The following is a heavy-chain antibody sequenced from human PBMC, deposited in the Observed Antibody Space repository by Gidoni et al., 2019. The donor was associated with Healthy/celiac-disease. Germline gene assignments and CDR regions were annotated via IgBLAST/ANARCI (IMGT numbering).Heavy chain of an antibody. CDR1: GYTFPSYY. J-gene: IGHJ4*02. CDR2: INPSGGST. V-gene: IGHV1-46*03. CDR3: ARDGAYYYDSSGYYVY. D-gene: IGHD3-22*01. Sequence: QVQLVQSGAEVMKPGASAKVSCTSSGYTFPSYYMHWVRQAPGQGLEWMGIINPSGGSTSYAQKFQGRVTMTRDTSTSTVYMELSSLRSEDTAVYYCARDGAYYYDSSGYYVYWGQGTLVTVSS.